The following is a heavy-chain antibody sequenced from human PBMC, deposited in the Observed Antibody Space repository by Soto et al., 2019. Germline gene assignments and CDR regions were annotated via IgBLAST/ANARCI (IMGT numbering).Heavy chain of an antibody. Sequence: GGSLRLSCAASGFTVSSNYMSWVRQAPGKGLEWVSVIYSGGSTYYADSVKGRFTISRDNSKNTLYLQMNSLRAEDTAVYYCARDAQAVAGPLDAFDIWGQGTMVTVSS. V-gene: IGHV3-66*01. J-gene: IGHJ3*02. CDR3: ARDAQAVAGPLDAFDI. CDR2: IYSGGST. D-gene: IGHD6-19*01. CDR1: GFTVSSNY.